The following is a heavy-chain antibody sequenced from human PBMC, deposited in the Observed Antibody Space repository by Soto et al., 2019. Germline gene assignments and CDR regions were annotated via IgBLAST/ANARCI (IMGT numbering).Heavy chain of an antibody. D-gene: IGHD2-15*01. CDR1: GGTFNTYT. Sequence: QVQVVQSGAEVKKPESSVKVSCKPSGGTFNTYTVNWVRLAPGHGLEWMGRFIPILDMANYAQKFQDRVTITADRSTFTAYMELNSLTSDDTAVYYWAITYCRATSCPRGFDFWGQGTRVTVSS. CDR2: FIPILDMA. J-gene: IGHJ4*02. CDR3: AITYCRATSCPRGFDF. V-gene: IGHV1-69*02.